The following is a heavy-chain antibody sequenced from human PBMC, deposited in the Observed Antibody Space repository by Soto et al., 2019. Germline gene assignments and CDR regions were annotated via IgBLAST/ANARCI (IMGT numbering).Heavy chain of an antibody. V-gene: IGHV3-74*01. CDR2: INSGANFK. Sequence: GGSLRLSCVASGFTFSDYWMHWVRQVPGKGLVWVSRINSGANFKDYADSVKGRFTISRDDAKSTLFLQMDSLRAEDTAVYYGAKEYCGADCALDFWGQGALVTVSS. J-gene: IGHJ4*02. D-gene: IGHD2-21*02. CDR3: AKEYCGADCALDF. CDR1: GFTFSDYW.